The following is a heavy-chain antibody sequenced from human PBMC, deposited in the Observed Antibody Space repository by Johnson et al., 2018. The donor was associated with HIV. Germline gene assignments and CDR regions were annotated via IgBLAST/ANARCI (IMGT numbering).Heavy chain of an antibody. CDR1: GFTFSSYG. D-gene: IGHD6-19*01. CDR2: IWYDGSNK. CDR3: ARGVGGAGDDAFDI. J-gene: IGHJ3*02. Sequence: QMLLVESGGGVVQPGGSLRLSCAASGFTFSSYGMHWVRQAPGKGLEWVAVIWYDGSNKYYADSVKGRFTISRDNSKNTLYLQMNSLRAEDTALYYCARGVGGAGDDAFDIWGQGTMVTVSS. V-gene: IGHV3-33*01.